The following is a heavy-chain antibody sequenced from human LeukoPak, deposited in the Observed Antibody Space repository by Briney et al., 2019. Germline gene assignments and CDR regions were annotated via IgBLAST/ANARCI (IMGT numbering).Heavy chain of an antibody. V-gene: IGHV1-69*13. CDR3: ARAHQFGYYYYYMDV. CDR2: IIPIFGTA. D-gene: IGHD3-10*01. Sequence: ASLKVSCKASGGTFSSYAISWVRQAPGQGLEWMGGIIPIFGTANYAQKFQGRVTITADESTSTAYMELSSLRSEDTAVYYCARAHQFGYYYYYMDVWGKGTTVTVSS. J-gene: IGHJ6*03. CDR1: GGTFSSYA.